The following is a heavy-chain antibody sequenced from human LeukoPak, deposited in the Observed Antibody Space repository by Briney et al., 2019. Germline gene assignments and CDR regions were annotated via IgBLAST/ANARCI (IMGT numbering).Heavy chain of an antibody. V-gene: IGHV1-58*02. CDR1: GFTFTNSA. J-gene: IGHJ6*02. Sequence: GASVTVSCKASGFTFTNSAMQWVRQARGQGLAWIGWIVVGSGNTKYAQKFQERVTITRDMSTSTAYMELSSLRSEDTAVYYCAACVRTCETHNYYYGMDVWGQGTTVTVSS. CDR3: AACVRTCETHNYYYGMDV. CDR2: IVVGSGNT.